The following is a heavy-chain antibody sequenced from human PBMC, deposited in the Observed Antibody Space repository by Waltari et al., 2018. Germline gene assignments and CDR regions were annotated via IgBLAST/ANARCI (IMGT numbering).Heavy chain of an antibody. D-gene: IGHD2-21*01. CDR1: GGSISSSSYY. CDR2: FYYRCST. V-gene: IGHV4-39*07. J-gene: IGHJ4*02. CDR3: AGLVEIATTMSFDS. Sequence: QRQLQGAGPGLVKPSETLSLTCTVSGGSISSSSYYWGWIRQPPGKGLEWIGSFYYRCSTYYNPPLKSRVTISVETTKNQFSLRLSLVTAADTAVYYCAGLVEIATTMSFDSWGQGTLVTVSS.